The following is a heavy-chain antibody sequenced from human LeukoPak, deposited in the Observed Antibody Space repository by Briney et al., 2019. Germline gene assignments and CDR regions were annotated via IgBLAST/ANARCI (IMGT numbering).Heavy chain of an antibody. Sequence: GGSLRLSCAASGFTFSSYAMSWVRQAPGKGLEWVSAISGSGGSTYYADSVKGRFTISRDNSKNTLYLQMNSLRAEDTAVYYCAKGGRSSGWYGDFDYWGQGTLVTVSS. CDR2: ISGSGGST. D-gene: IGHD6-19*01. CDR1: GFTFSSYA. V-gene: IGHV3-23*01. CDR3: AKGGRSSGWYGDFDY. J-gene: IGHJ4*02.